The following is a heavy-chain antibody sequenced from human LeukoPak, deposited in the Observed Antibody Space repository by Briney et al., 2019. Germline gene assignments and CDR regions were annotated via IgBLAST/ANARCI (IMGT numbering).Heavy chain of an antibody. Sequence: PGGSLRLSCAASGFTFSSYGMHWVRQAPGKGLEWVAVISYDGSNKYYADSVKGRFTISRDNSKNTLYLQMNSLRAEDTAVYYCARDLVGYDYVWGSYRYTGGFDYWGQGTLVTVSS. V-gene: IGHV3-30*03. J-gene: IGHJ4*02. CDR3: ARDLVGYDYVWGSYRYTGGFDY. CDR2: ISYDGSNK. D-gene: IGHD3-16*02. CDR1: GFTFSSYG.